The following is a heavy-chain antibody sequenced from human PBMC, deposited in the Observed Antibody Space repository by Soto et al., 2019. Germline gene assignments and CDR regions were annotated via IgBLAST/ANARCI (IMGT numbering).Heavy chain of an antibody. CDR1: GYTFPSYV. J-gene: IGHJ6*02. Sequence: ASVQVSCKPSGYTFPSYVIRLLLQAPVQVLDCMGWISAYNGNTNYAQKLQGRVTMTTDTSTSTAYMELRSLRSDDTAVYYCARDCSSTSCYRALYYYYGMDVWGQGTTVTVSS. CDR2: ISAYNGNT. V-gene: IGHV1-18*04. CDR3: ARDCSSTSCYRALYYYYGMDV. D-gene: IGHD2-2*02.